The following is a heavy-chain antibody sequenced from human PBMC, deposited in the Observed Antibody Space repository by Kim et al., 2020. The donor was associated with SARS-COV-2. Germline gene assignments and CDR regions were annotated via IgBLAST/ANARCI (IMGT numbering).Heavy chain of an antibody. Sequence: GTTTYAASVKGRLTISRDNSKNMFFRQMNSLRAEDTAMYYCAKALYGGHSDWGQGSLVTVSS. D-gene: IGHD4-17*01. J-gene: IGHJ4*02. CDR3: AKALYGGHSD. V-gene: IGHV3-23*01. CDR2: GTT.